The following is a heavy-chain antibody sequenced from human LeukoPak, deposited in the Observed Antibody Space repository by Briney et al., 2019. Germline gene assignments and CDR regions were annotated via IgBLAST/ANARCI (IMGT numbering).Heavy chain of an antibody. CDR3: ARGLLVVPAVYYYYYYYMDV. CDR1: GYTFASYA. Sequence: ASVKVSCKASGYTFASYAMNWVRQAPGQGLEWMGWMNPNSGNTGYAQKFQGRVTITRNTSISTAYMELSSLRSEDTAVYYCARGLLVVPAVYYYYYYYMDVWGKGTTVTVSS. CDR2: MNPNSGNT. J-gene: IGHJ6*03. V-gene: IGHV1-8*03. D-gene: IGHD2-2*01.